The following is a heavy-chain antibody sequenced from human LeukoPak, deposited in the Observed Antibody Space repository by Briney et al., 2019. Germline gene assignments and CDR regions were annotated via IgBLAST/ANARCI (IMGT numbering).Heavy chain of an antibody. D-gene: IGHD4-23*01. CDR1: GHTLTELS. Sequence: ASVKVSCKVSGHTLTELSMHWVRQAPGKGLEWMGGFDPKDGETIYAQKFQGRVTMTEDTSTDTAYMELSSLRSEDTAVYYCATDLGGNPYFDYWGQGTLVTVSS. CDR2: FDPKDGET. CDR3: ATDLGGNPYFDY. J-gene: IGHJ4*02. V-gene: IGHV1-24*01.